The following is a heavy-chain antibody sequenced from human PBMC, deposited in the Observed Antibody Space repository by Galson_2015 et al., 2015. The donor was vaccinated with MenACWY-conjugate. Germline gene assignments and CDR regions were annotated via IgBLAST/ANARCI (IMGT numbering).Heavy chain of an antibody. Sequence: RLSCAASGFTFSSYGMHWVRQAPGKGLEWVAVISYDGRNKYYADSVKGRFTISRDNSKNTLYMEMNSLSGEDTAVYFCAKGRGSSSPSRIYGMDVWGQGTTVTVS. J-gene: IGHJ6*02. D-gene: IGHD2-15*01. CDR2: ISYDGRNK. V-gene: IGHV3-30*18. CDR3: AKGRGSSSPSRIYGMDV. CDR1: GFTFSSYG.